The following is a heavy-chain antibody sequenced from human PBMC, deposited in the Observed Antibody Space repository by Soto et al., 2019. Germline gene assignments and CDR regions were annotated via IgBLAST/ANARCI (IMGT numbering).Heavy chain of an antibody. Sequence: EVQVVESGGGLVKPGVSLRLSCTAPGSTFSSYGMNWVRQAPGKGLEWVASINNGGEYIYYADSVQGRFTISRDNAKNSLYLQMNSLRAEDTAVYFCARDESAGSSIRYWGQGTLVTVSS. CDR2: INNGGEYI. J-gene: IGHJ4*02. CDR1: GSTFSSYG. D-gene: IGHD6-13*01. V-gene: IGHV3-21*01. CDR3: ARDESAGSSIRY.